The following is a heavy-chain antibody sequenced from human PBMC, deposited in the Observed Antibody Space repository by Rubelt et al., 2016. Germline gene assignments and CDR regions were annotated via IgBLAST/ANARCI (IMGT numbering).Heavy chain of an antibody. Sequence: QLQESGPGLVKPSETLSLTCTVSGGSISSTSYYWGWIRQPPRKGLEWIGSIYYGGGTYYNPSLRGRVTISVDTSKNQFSLKLNSVTAADTAVYYCARPSPHSSGWYPDWGQGTLVTVSS. CDR1: GGSISSTSYY. J-gene: IGHJ4*02. CDR3: ARPSPHSSGWYPD. V-gene: IGHV4-39*01. D-gene: IGHD6-19*01. CDR2: IYYGGGT.